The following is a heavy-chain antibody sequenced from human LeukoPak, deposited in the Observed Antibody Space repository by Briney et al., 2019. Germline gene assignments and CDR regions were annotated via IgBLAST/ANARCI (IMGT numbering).Heavy chain of an antibody. V-gene: IGHV4-39*07. Sequence: SATLSLTCTVSDGSISSSGYYWGWIRQPPGKGLEWIGTIYYSGRTYYNPSLKSRVTISGETSKNQFSLKLRSLTAADTAGYYCANQKGSTWYGFYFGYWGQGTLVTVSS. CDR2: IYYSGRT. CDR3: ANQKGSTWYGFYFGY. CDR1: DGSISSSGYY. J-gene: IGHJ4*02. D-gene: IGHD6-13*01.